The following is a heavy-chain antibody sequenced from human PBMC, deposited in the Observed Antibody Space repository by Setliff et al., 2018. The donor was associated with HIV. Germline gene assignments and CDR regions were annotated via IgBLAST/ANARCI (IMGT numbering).Heavy chain of an antibody. CDR3: ASGQWLEHAFDI. CDR2: IDHSGST. J-gene: IGHJ3*02. CDR1: GGSVSGYY. V-gene: IGHV4-34*01. D-gene: IGHD6-19*01. Sequence: PSETLSLTCAVYGGSVSGYYWSWIRQPPGKGLEWIGEIDHSGSTNYNPSLKSRVTISVDTSKNQFSLRLSSVTVADTAVYYCASGQWLEHAFDIWGQGTVVTVSS.